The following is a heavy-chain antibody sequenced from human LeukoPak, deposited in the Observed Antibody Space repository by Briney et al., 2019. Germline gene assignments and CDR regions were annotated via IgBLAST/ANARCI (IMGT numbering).Heavy chain of an antibody. Sequence: GASVKVSCTASGYTFTSYYMHWVRQAPGQGLEWMGIINPSGGSTSYAQRFQGRVTMTRDTSTSTVYMELSSLRSEDTAVYYCARDASGSRGIDYWGQGTLVTVSS. D-gene: IGHD2-15*01. CDR1: GYTFTSYY. CDR2: INPSGGST. CDR3: ARDASGSRGIDY. V-gene: IGHV1-46*01. J-gene: IGHJ4*02.